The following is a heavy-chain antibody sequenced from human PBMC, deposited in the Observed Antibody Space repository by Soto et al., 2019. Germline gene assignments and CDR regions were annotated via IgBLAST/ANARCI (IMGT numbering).Heavy chain of an antibody. CDR1: GGSFSGYY. V-gene: IGHV4-34*01. CDR3: ARPTYGGTVDY. J-gene: IGHJ4*02. CDR2: INHSGST. Sequence: SETLSLTCAVYGGSFSGYYWSWIRQPPGKGLEWIGEINHSGSTNYNPSLKSRVTISVDTSKNQFSLKLSSVTAADTAVYYCARPTYGGTVDYWGQGTLVTVSS. D-gene: IGHD4-17*01.